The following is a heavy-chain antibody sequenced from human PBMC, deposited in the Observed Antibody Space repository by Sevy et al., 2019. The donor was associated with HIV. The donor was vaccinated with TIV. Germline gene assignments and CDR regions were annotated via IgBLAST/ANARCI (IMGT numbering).Heavy chain of an antibody. Sequence: ASVKVSCKASGDTFTNNYIHWVRQAPGQGLEWMGMVDPSAGNTTYAQKFQGRVTMTRDTSTSIAYMDLSSLRSEDTAVYYCVRADPDRQFDSWGQGTLVTVSS. V-gene: IGHV1-46*01. CDR1: GDTFTNNY. CDR2: VDPSAGNT. J-gene: IGHJ4*02. CDR3: VRADPDRQFDS.